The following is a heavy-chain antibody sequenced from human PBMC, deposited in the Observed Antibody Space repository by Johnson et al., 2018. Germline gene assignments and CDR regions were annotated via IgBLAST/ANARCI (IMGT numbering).Heavy chain of an antibody. J-gene: IGHJ1*01. CDR3: TSEGH. Sequence: VQLVESGGGVVQPGRSLRLSCAASGFTFSSYGMHWVRQAPGKGLEWVGRIRSKANSYATAYAASVKGRFTISRDDSKNTAYLKMNSLKTEDTAVYYCTSEGHWGQGTLVTVSS. CDR2: IRSKANSYAT. V-gene: IGHV3-73*01. CDR1: GFTFSSYG.